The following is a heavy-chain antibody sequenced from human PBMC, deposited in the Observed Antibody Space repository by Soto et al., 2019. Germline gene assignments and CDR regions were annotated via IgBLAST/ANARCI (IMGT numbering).Heavy chain of an antibody. CDR1: SGSISSSNW. J-gene: IGHJ4*02. CDR3: ATGLFYGSGVDY. V-gene: IGHV4-4*02. CDR2: IYHSGST. D-gene: IGHD3-10*01. Sequence: PSETLSLTCAVSSGSISSSNWWSWVRQPPGKGLEWIGEIYHSGSTNYNPSLKSRVTISVDKSKNQFSLKLSSVTAADTAVYYCATGLFYGSGVDYWGQGTLVTVSS.